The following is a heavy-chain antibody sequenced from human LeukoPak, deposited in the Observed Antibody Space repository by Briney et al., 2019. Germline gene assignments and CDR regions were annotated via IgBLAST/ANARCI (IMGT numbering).Heavy chain of an antibody. CDR2: IYSGGST. J-gene: IGHJ4*02. CDR3: AKDREGGL. D-gene: IGHD3-16*01. V-gene: IGHV3-53*01. CDR1: GVTVSSNY. Sequence: GGSLRLSCAASGVTVSSNYMSWVRQAPGKGLEWVPVIYSGGSTYSPDSVKGRFTISRANSKHTLYLHMNSLRAEDTAMYHCAKDREGGLWGQGTLVTVSS.